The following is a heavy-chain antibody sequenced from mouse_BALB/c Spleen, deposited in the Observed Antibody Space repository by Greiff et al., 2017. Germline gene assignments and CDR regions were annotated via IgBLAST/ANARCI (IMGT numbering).Heavy chain of an antibody. V-gene: IGHV1-9*01. Sequence: QVQLQQSGAELMKPGASVKISCKATGYTFSSYWIEWVKQRPGHGLEWIGEILPGSGSTNYNEKFKGKATFTADTSSNTAYMQLSSLTSEDSAVYYCARKTMITTRGVWFAYWGQGTLVTVSA. J-gene: IGHJ3*01. D-gene: IGHD2-4*01. CDR1: GYTFSSYW. CDR2: ILPGSGST. CDR3: ARKTMITTRGVWFAY.